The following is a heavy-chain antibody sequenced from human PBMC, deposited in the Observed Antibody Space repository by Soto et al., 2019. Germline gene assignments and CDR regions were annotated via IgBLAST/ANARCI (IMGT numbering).Heavy chain of an antibody. V-gene: IGHV1-18*01. J-gene: IGHJ5*02. Sequence: QVQLVQSGAEVKKPGASVKVSCKASGYSFSSYGISWVRQAPGQGLEWMGWISAYNGNTNSAQKLQGRVTMTADTSTSIADMELRSLRSDATAVYYCGRDGIYGSENCFDPWGQGTLVTVSS. CDR3: GRDGIYGSENCFDP. CDR2: ISAYNGNT. CDR1: GYSFSSYG. D-gene: IGHD3-10*01.